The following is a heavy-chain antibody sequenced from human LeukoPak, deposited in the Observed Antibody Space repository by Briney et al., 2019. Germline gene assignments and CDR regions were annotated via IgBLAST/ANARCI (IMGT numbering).Heavy chain of an antibody. D-gene: IGHD2-2*01. CDR3: ARVARCTSCFDVDY. J-gene: IGHJ4*02. Sequence: SSETLSLTCTVSGYSITSAYYWGWIRPPPGKGLEWIGSFFLKGSTYYNPSLKSRVTISVDTSKNQFSLTLSSVTAADTAVYYCARVARCTSCFDVDYWGQGTLVTVSS. CDR2: FFLKGST. V-gene: IGHV4-38-2*02. CDR1: GYSITSAYY.